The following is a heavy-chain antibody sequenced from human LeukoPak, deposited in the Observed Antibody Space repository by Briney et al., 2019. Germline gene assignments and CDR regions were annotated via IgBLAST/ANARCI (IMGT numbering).Heavy chain of an antibody. J-gene: IGHJ4*02. CDR3: ARHALTTSHYLDY. CDR1: GFTFSDYY. CDR2: IYYSGST. D-gene: IGHD4-11*01. Sequence: PGGSLRLSCAASGFTFSDYYMSWIRQAPGKGLEWIGSIYYSGSTNYNPSPKSRVTISVDTSKNHFSLKLSSVTAADTAVYYCARHALTTSHYLDYWGQGTLVTVSS. V-gene: IGHV4-39*01.